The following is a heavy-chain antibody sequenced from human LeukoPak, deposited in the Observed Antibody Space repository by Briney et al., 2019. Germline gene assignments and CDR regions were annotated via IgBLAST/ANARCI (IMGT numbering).Heavy chain of an antibody. J-gene: IGHJ4*02. CDR2: IYATGST. CDR3: ARAPAGSSKYEY. Sequence: SETLSLTCSVSGGSISSYSWAWIRQPAGKGLEWIGRIYATGSTNFNPSLKSRVTMSVDTSKSQFSLNLSSVTAADTAVYYCARAPAGSSKYEYWGQGILVTVSS. D-gene: IGHD6-13*01. CDR1: GGSISSYS. V-gene: IGHV4-4*07.